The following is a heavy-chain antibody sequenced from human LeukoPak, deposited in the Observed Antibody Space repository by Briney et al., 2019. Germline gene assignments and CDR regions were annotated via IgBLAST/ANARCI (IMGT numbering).Heavy chain of an antibody. CDR2: IYYSGST. D-gene: IGHD3-3*01. J-gene: IGHJ4*02. Sequence: SETLSLTCTVSGGSISSSSYYWGWIRQPPGKGLEWIGSIYYSGSTYYNPSLKSRVTISVDTSKNQFSLKLSSVTAADTAVYYCASTYYDFWSGSQGDFDYWGQGTLVTVSS. V-gene: IGHV4-39*07. CDR3: ASTYYDFWSGSQGDFDY. CDR1: GGSISSSSYY.